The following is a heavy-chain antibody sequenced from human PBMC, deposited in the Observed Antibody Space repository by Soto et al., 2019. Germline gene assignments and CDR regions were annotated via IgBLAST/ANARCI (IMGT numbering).Heavy chain of an antibody. CDR1: GFTFSSYD. D-gene: IGHD3-10*01. V-gene: IGHV3-13*04. CDR3: ERVLAGDYYYGMDV. J-gene: IGHJ6*02. CDR2: IGTAGDT. Sequence: GGSLRLSCAASGFTFSSYDMHWVSQATGKGLEWVSAIGTAGDTYYPGSVKGRFTISRENAKNSLYLQMNSLRAGDTAVYYCERVLAGDYYYGMDVWGQGTTVTVSS.